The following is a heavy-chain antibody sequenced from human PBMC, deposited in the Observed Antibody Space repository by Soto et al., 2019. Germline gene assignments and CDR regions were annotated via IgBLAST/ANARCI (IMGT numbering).Heavy chain of an antibody. J-gene: IGHJ2*01. CDR3: ARLKSSSWYSDRYFDL. V-gene: IGHV3-48*01. CDR1: GFTFSSYS. CDR2: ISSSSSTI. D-gene: IGHD6-13*01. Sequence: EVQLVESGGGLVQPGGSLRLSCAASGFTFSSYSMNWVRQAPGKGLEWVSYISSSSSTIYYADSVKGRFTISRDNAKNSLYLQTNSLRAEDTAVYYCARLKSSSWYSDRYFDLWGRGTLVTVSS.